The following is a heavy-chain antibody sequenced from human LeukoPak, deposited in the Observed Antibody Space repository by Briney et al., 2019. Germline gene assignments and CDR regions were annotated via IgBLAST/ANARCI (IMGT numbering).Heavy chain of an antibody. D-gene: IGHD6-13*01. V-gene: IGHV4-34*01. CDR3: ARLDAAAGRTLDY. CDR1: GGSFSGYY. CDR2: INHSGST. J-gene: IGHJ4*02. Sequence: SETLSLTCAVYGGSFSGYYWSWIRQPPGKGLEWIGEINHSGSTNYNPSPKSRVTTSVDTSKNQFSLKLSSVTAADTAVYYCARLDAAAGRTLDYWGQGTLVTVSS.